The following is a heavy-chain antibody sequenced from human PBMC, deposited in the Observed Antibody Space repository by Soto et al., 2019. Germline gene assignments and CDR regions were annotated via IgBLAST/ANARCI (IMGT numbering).Heavy chain of an antibody. Sequence: EVQLVESGGGLVKPGGSLRLSCAASGFTFSSYSMNWVRQAPGKGLEWVSSISSSSSYIYYADSVKGRFTISRDNAKNSLYLQLNSLRAECTSVYYCAREAHFRNRWVGYWGQGALVNVSS. J-gene: IGHJ4*02. V-gene: IGHV3-21*01. CDR3: AREAHFRNRWVGY. CDR1: GFTFSSYS. D-gene: IGHD3-3*02. CDR2: ISSSSSYI.